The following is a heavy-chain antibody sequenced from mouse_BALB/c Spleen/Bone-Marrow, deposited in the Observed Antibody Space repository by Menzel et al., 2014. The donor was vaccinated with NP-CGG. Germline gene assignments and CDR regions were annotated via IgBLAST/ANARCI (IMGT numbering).Heavy chain of an antibody. CDR2: INPSNGRT. CDR1: GYTFTTYW. Sequence: QVHVKQSGAELVKPGASVKLSCRASGYTFTTYWMHWVKQRPGQGLEWIGEINPSNGRTNYNEKFKSKATLTVDKSSSTAYMQHSSLPSEDSAVYYCARDYWYDAGFAWFVYWGQGTLVTVSA. V-gene: IGHV1S81*02. CDR3: ARDYWYDAGFAWFVY. J-gene: IGHJ3*01. D-gene: IGHD2-14*01.